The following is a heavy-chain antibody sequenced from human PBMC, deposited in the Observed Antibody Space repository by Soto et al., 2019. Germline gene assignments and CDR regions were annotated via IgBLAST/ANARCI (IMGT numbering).Heavy chain of an antibody. CDR2: VYTSGST. V-gene: IGHV4-4*08. CDR3: AREVVGNTWPGIFDS. J-gene: IGHJ4*02. Sequence: QEQLRESGPGLVKPSETLSLTCSISDDSIGPYYWTWIRQTPRKELQWIGYVYTSGSTKYNSSLKSPVTISLDASNSQFSLTMSSVTAADTGVYYCAREVVGNTWPGIFDSWGRGTLVVVSS. CDR1: DDSIGPYY.